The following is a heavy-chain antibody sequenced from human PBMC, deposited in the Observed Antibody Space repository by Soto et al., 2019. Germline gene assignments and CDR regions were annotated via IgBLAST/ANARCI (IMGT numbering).Heavy chain of an antibody. CDR1: GDSIGSYY. Sequence: SETLSLTCTVSGDSIGSYYWSWIRQPPGKGLEWIRYIYYSGSTNYNPSLKSRVTISVDTSKNQFSLKLSSVTAADTAVYYCARAPRGNYGYPSYFDYWGQGTLVTVSS. CDR3: ARAPRGNYGYPSYFDY. D-gene: IGHD3-10*01. V-gene: IGHV4-59*01. CDR2: IYYSGST. J-gene: IGHJ4*02.